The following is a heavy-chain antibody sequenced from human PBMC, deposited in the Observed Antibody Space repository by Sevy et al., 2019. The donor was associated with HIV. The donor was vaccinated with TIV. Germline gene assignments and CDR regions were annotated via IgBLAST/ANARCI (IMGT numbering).Heavy chain of an antibody. CDR1: GFTFRNDG. CDR2: IWYDGSNK. J-gene: IGHJ4*02. Sequence: GGSLRLSCAASGFTFRNDGMHWVRQAPGKGLEWVAVIWYDGSNKEYADSVKGRFTISRDNSKNTLYLEMNSLRAEDTAVYYCARDPGYNYLFYYFDDCGQGTLVTVSS. V-gene: IGHV3-33*01. CDR3: ARDPGYNYLFYYFDD. D-gene: IGHD5-18*01.